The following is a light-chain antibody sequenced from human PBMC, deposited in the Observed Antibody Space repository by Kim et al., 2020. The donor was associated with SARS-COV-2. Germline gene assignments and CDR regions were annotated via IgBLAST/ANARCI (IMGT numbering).Light chain of an antibody. V-gene: IGLV3-19*01. CDR3: NSRDSSGDHVV. CDR2: GKY. CDR1: SLRNYY. Sequence: ALGPTVRLTCQGDSLRNYYATWYQQRPGQAPVLVLYGKYNRPSGIPDRFSGSASGNTASLTITGAQAEDEADYYCNSRDSSGDHVVFGGGTQLTVL. J-gene: IGLJ3*02.